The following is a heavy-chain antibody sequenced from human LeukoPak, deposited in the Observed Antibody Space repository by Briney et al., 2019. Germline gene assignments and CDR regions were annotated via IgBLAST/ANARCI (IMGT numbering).Heavy chain of an antibody. CDR3: ARDRLLSHWFDP. V-gene: IGHV3-74*01. D-gene: IGHD1-26*01. CDR1: GFTFSSYW. Sequence: GGSLRLSCGGSGFTFSSYWMHWVRQGPGKGLVWVSRINSDGSRTRYADSVKGRFTISRDNAKNTLYLQMNSLRAEDTAVYYCARDRLLSHWFDPWGQGTLVTVSS. CDR2: INSDGSRT. J-gene: IGHJ5*02.